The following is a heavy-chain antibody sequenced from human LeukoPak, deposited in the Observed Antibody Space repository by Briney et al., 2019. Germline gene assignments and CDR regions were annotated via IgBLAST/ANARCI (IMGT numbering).Heavy chain of an antibody. CDR2: ISASGGKT. V-gene: IGHV3-23*01. D-gene: IGHD2-2*01. Sequence: GGSLRLSCVASGFTCSKFAVSWVRQAPGKGLEWVSSISASGGKTYDADSVKGRFTISRDNSKNTFYLDMNSLRADDTAVYYCAKTFGTIDPFEYWGQGTLVTVSS. J-gene: IGHJ4*02. CDR3: AKTFGTIDPFEY. CDR1: GFTCSKFA.